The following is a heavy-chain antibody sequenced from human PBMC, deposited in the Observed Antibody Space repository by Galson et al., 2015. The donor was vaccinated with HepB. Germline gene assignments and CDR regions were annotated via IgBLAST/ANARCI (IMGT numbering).Heavy chain of an antibody. CDR1: RGVTFTNYG. D-gene: IGHD6-6*01. Sequence: SVKVSCKASRGVTFTNYGISWVRQAPGQGLEWMGGIIPIFNIANYAQKFRGRVTITADKSTSTAYMELNSLRSEDTAVYYCARTIAARPSYLDYWGQGTLVTVSS. CDR3: ARTIAARPSYLDY. V-gene: IGHV1-69*10. J-gene: IGHJ4*02. CDR2: IIPIFNIA.